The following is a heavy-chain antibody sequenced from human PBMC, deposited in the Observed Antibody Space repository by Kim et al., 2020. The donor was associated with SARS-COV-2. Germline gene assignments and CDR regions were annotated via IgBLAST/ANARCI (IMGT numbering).Heavy chain of an antibody. CDR3: ARDGRHCSGGSCLDY. CDR2: ISYDGSNK. J-gene: IGHJ4*02. V-gene: IGHV3-30*03. CDR1: GFTFSSYG. D-gene: IGHD2-15*01. Sequence: GGSLRLSCAASGFTFSSYGMHWVRQAPGKGLEWVAVISYDGSNKYYADSVKGRFTISRDNSKNTLYLQMNSLRAEDTAVYYCARDGRHCSGGSCLDYWGQGTLVTVSS.